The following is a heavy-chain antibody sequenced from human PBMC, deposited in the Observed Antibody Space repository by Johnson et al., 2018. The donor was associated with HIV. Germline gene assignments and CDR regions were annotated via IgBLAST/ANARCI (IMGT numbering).Heavy chain of an antibody. V-gene: IGHV3-23*04. D-gene: IGHD7-27*01. CDR3: ASDWGSRHAFDI. J-gene: IGHJ3*02. Sequence: VQLVESGGGVVQPGRSLRLSCAASGFAFSNYAMTWVRQAPGKGLEWVSSITGSGGNTYDADSVKGRFTISRYNSKNTLYLQMNSLTAEDTALYYCASDWGSRHAFDIWGQGTMVTVSS. CDR2: ITGSGGNT. CDR1: GFAFSNYA.